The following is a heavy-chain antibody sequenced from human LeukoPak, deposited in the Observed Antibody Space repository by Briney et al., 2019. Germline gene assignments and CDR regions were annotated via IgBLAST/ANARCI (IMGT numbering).Heavy chain of an antibody. Sequence: ASVKVSCKASGYTFTNYGFTWVRQAPGQGLGWMGWISTYNNNANYAQKFQGRVTMTTDTSTSTAYMDLRSLRPDDTAVYYCARARSDNFYQCDYWGQGTLVTVSS. CDR2: ISTYNNNA. V-gene: IGHV1-18*01. CDR3: ARARSDNFYQCDY. J-gene: IGHJ4*02. D-gene: IGHD1-1*01. CDR1: GYTFTNYG.